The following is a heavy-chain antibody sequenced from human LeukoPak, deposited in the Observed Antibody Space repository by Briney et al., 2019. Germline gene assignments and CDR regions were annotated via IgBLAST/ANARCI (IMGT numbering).Heavy chain of an antibody. CDR1: GFTFSNYW. D-gene: IGHD3-9*01. CDR2: INHNAEMI. V-gene: IGHV3-48*02. Sequence: GGSLRLSCAAAGFTFSNYWMTWVRQAPGKGLEWIAYINHNAEMIFYPDFVKGRFTISRDNAKNSLYLQMNALRYEDTAIYYCARDHDWAFDLWGQGTLVTVPS. J-gene: IGHJ4*01. CDR3: ARDHDWAFDL.